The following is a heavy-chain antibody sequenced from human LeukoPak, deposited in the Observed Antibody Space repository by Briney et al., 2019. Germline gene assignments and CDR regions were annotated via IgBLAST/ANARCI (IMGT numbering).Heavy chain of an antibody. Sequence: GGSLRLSCAASGFTFSNYGMHWVRQAPGKGLEWVAFIWYDGNNKYHADSVKGRFTISRDSSKNTLYLQMNSLRAEDTAVYYCAIDPLLYGSRSYYFDYWGQGTLVTVSS. CDR2: IWYDGNNK. CDR1: GFTFSNYG. V-gene: IGHV3-30*02. J-gene: IGHJ4*02. D-gene: IGHD3-10*01. CDR3: AIDPLLYGSRSYYFDY.